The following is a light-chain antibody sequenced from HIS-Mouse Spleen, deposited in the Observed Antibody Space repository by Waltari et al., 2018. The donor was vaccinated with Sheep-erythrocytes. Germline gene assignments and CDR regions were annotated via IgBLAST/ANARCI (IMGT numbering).Light chain of an antibody. Sequence: EIVLTQSPGPLSLSPGERATLSCRASQSVSSSYLAWYQQKPGQAPRLLIYGASSRATGIPDRFSGSGSGTDFTLTISRLDPEDFAVYYCQQYGSSPFTFGPGTKVDIK. V-gene: IGKV3-20*01. CDR2: GAS. CDR3: QQYGSSPFT. CDR1: QSVSSSY. J-gene: IGKJ3*01.